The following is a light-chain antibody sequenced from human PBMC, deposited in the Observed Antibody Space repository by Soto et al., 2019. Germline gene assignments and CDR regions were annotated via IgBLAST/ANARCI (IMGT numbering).Light chain of an antibody. Sequence: QSVLTQPPSASGSPGQTVTISCTGTSSDVGGFNYVSWYQKHPGKAPKVIIYEVTKRPSGVPDRFSGSKSGNTAALTVSGLQAEDEAEYYCSSYAGSISKLFGGGTKVTVL. V-gene: IGLV2-8*01. J-gene: IGLJ2*01. CDR1: SSDVGGFNY. CDR3: SSYAGSISKL. CDR2: EVT.